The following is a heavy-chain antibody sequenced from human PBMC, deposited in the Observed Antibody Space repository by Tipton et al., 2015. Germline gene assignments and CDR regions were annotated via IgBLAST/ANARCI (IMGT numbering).Heavy chain of an antibody. J-gene: IGHJ6*02. CDR1: GGSFSGFY. D-gene: IGHD3-9*01. CDR3: PRDGPHDSLTGLSLLFAMDV. Sequence: LRLSCAVYGGSFSGFYCRWIRQPPREGLQWIGEIDPSGSPNYNPPLKRRLTISVAKSKNQFSPKLSSVTAADTAVYFCPRDGPHDSLTGLSLLFAMDVWGQGTTVPVPS. CDR2: IDPSGSP. V-gene: IGHV4-34*01.